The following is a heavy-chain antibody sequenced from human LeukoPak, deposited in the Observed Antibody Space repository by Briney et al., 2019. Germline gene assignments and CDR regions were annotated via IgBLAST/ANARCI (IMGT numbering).Heavy chain of an antibody. D-gene: IGHD2/OR15-2a*01. J-gene: IGHJ4*02. V-gene: IGHV4-34*01. CDR3: AILPSDGDY. CDR1: GGSFSDYY. Sequence: SETLSLTCAVYGGSFSDYYWSWIRQPPGKGLEWIGEIHHSGSSTYNPSLKSRVTISVDTSKNQFSLKLSSVTAADTAVYYCAILPSDGDYWGQGTLVTASS. CDR2: IHHSGSS.